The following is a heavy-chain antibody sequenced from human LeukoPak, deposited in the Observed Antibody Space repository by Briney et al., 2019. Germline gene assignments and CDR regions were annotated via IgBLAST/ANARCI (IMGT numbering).Heavy chain of an antibody. Sequence: ASVKVSCKASGYTFTDYFLHWLRQAPGQGLEWVAWIDPKNGGLDYAQKFRGRVAVTKDTSVSTVYMEVNGLRSDDTAVYYCARDADYYDSSGYPGYWGQGTLVTVSS. D-gene: IGHD3-22*01. CDR2: IDPKNGGL. J-gene: IGHJ4*02. CDR3: ARDADYYDSSGYPGY. CDR1: GYTFTDYF. V-gene: IGHV1-2*02.